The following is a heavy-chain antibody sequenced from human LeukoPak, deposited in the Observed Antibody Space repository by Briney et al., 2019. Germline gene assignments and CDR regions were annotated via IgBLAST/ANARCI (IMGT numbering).Heavy chain of an antibody. CDR2: IYYSGST. Sequence: SETLSLTCTVSGGSISSGGYYWSWIRQPPGKGLEWIGYIYYSGSTNYNPSLKSRVTISVDTSKNQFSLKLSSVTAADTAVYYCARDRDRGIAVGFDYWGQGTLVTVSS. CDR3: ARDRDRGIAVGFDY. V-gene: IGHV4-61*08. J-gene: IGHJ4*02. CDR1: GGSISSGGYY. D-gene: IGHD6-19*01.